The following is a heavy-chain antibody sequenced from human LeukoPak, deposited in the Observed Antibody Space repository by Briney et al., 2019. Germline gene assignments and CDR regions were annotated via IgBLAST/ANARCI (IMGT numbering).Heavy chain of an antibody. CDR2: INPNSGGT. CDR1: GYTFTGYY. D-gene: IGHD3-3*01. Sequence: ASVKVSCKACGYTFTGYYMHWVRQAPGQGLEWMGWINPNSGGTNYAQKFQGRVTMTRDTSISTAYMELSRLRSDDTAVYYCARDKYYDFWSGYSPRWFDHWGQGTLVTVSS. J-gene: IGHJ5*02. V-gene: IGHV1-2*02. CDR3: ARDKYYDFWSGYSPRWFDH.